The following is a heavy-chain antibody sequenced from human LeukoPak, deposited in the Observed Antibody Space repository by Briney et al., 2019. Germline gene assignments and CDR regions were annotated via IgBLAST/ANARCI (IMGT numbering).Heavy chain of an antibody. CDR2: MNPNSGNT. Sequence: ASVKASCKASGYTFTSYDINWVRQATGQGLEWMGWMNPNSGNTGYAQKFQGRVTITRNTSISTAYMELSSLRSEDTAVYYCAREAHYYDSSGFPPTGAFDIWGQGTMVTVSS. CDR3: AREAHYYDSSGFPPTGAFDI. J-gene: IGHJ3*02. V-gene: IGHV1-8*03. CDR1: GYTFTSYD. D-gene: IGHD3-22*01.